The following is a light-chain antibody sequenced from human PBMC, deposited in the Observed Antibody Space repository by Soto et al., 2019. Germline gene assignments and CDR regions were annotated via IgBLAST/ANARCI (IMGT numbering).Light chain of an antibody. CDR3: QQVHDYPIT. CDR2: TAS. V-gene: IGKV1-39*01. CDR1: QRIHSY. Sequence: EIQMTQSPSSLSVSVGDRVTIPCRASQRIHSYLSWYQQKPGKAPRLLIYTASSLQSGVPSRFSGSGAGTDFTLTITRLQPEDFATYYCQQVHDYPITFGGGTKVDIK. J-gene: IGKJ4*01.